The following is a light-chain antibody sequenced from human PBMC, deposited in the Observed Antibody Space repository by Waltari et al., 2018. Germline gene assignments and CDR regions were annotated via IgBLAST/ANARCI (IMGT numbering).Light chain of an antibody. CDR3: MQGTHWPPWT. Sequence: DVVLTQSPLSLPVTLGQPASISCRSSQSLLYSDGNTYMNWFQQRPGHSPRRLIYKISNREFGGTDRFGGSGSGTNFTLKINRVEAEYVGLYYCMQGTHWPPWTFGQGTKVEIK. V-gene: IGKV2-30*01. CDR2: KIS. J-gene: IGKJ1*01. CDR1: QSLLYSDGNTY.